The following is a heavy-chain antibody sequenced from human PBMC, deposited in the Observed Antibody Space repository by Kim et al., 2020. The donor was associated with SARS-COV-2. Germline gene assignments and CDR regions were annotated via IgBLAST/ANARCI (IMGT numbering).Heavy chain of an antibody. CDR2: IYYSGST. V-gene: IGHV4-31*03. D-gene: IGHD3-16*01. CDR3: AEGRNYADAFDI. J-gene: IGHJ3*02. Sequence: SETLSLTCTVSGGSISSGGYYWSWIRQHPGKGLEWIGYIYYSGSTYYNPSLKSRVTISVDTSKNQFSLKLSSVTAADTAVYYCAEGRNYADAFDIWGQGTMVTVSS. CDR1: GGSISSGGYY.